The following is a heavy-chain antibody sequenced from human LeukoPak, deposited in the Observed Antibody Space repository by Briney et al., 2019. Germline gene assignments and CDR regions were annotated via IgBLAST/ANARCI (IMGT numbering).Heavy chain of an antibody. D-gene: IGHD3-16*01. Sequence: PGGSLRLSCAASGFNFNDNFMSWIRQAPGKGLEWVSYINSRSSMIKYADSVRGRFTISRDNAQNSLFLQLNSLREEDPALYYCARGGYGLTFNFWGRGALVIVSS. CDR1: GFNFNDNF. CDR2: INSRSSMI. CDR3: ARGGYGLTFNF. J-gene: IGHJ4*02. V-gene: IGHV3-11*01.